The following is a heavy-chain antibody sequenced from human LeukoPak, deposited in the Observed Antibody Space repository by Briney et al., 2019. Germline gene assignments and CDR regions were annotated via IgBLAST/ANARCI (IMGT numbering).Heavy chain of an antibody. CDR2: IYYSGST. J-gene: IGHJ6*02. CDR1: GGSISSYY. CDR3: ARAHAITVILSTSLYGMDV. V-gene: IGHV4-59*01. D-gene: IGHD3-22*01. Sequence: SETLSLTCTVSGGSISSYYWSWIRQPPGKGLEWIGYIYYSGSTNYNPSLKSRVTISVDTSKNQFSLKLSSVTAADTAVYYCARAHAITVILSTSLYGMDVWGQGTTVTVSS.